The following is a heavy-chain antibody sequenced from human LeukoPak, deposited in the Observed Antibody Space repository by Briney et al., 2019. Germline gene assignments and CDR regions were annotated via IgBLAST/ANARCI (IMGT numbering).Heavy chain of an antibody. CDR2: IIPILGIA. J-gene: IGHJ4*02. Sequence: ASVKVSCKASGGTFSSYAISWVRQAPGQGLEWMGRIIPILGIANYAQKFQGRVTITADKSTSTAYMELSSLRSEDTAVYYCARDPIGDGYFDYWGQGTLVTVSS. CDR3: ARDPIGDGYFDY. CDR1: GGTFSSYA. D-gene: IGHD3-10*01. V-gene: IGHV1-69*04.